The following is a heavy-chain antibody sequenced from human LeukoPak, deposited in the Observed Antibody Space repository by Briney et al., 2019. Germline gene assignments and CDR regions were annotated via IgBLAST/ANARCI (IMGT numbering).Heavy chain of an antibody. J-gene: IGHJ6*02. Sequence: GGSLRLSCAASGFIFSTYSMNWVRQAPGKGLEWVSSISSTSSYIYFADSVKGRFTISRDNGKDVVSPQMNSLRAEDTAVYYCARGVYWQQEHYGMDVWGQGTTVTVSS. CDR1: GFIFSTYS. D-gene: IGHD6-13*01. CDR3: ARGVYWQQEHYGMDV. V-gene: IGHV3-21*01. CDR2: ISSTSSYI.